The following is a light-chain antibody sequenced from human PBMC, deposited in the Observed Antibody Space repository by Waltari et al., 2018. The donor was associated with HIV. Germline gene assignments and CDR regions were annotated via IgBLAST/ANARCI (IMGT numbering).Light chain of an antibody. J-gene: IGLJ2*01. CDR1: SSDVGSYKL. Sequence: QSALTQPASVSGSPGKSITISCTGPSSDVGSYKLVSWYQQHAGKAPKLMIYEGSKRPSGVSNRFSGSKSGNTASLTISGLQAEDEADYYCCSYGGSTDVVFGGGTKLTVL. CDR2: EGS. V-gene: IGLV2-23*01. CDR3: CSYGGSTDVV.